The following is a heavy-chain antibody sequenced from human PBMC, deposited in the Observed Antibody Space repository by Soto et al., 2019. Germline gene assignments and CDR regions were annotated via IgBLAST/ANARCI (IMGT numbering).Heavy chain of an antibody. Sequence: EVQLVESGGGLVQPGGSLRLSCAASGFSVSTKYMSWVRQAPGKGLEWLSRIQSGGSTYYADSVKGRFTISRDNSENTLLLQMKRLRAEDRAVYYWTMDDVDSSGGSCSGVAMDVWGKGTTVTVSA. J-gene: IGHJ6*04. CDR2: IQSGGST. CDR3: TMDDVDSSGGSCSGVAMDV. V-gene: IGHV3-66*01. D-gene: IGHD2-15*01. CDR1: GFSVSTKY.